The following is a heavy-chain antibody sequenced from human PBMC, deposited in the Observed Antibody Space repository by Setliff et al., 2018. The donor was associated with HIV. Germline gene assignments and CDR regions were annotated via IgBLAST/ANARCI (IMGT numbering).Heavy chain of an antibody. CDR2: IRSEAYGGTT. CDR3: TRWEGGYDYYYGMDV. Sequence: PGGSLRLSCTASGFTFGDYTMSWVRQAPGKGLEWVGLIRSEAYGGTTEYAASVKGRFTISRDDSKSIAYLQMNSLKSEDTAVYYCTRWEGGYDYYYGMDVWGQGTTVTVSS. V-gene: IGHV3-49*04. J-gene: IGHJ6*02. D-gene: IGHD1-26*01. CDR1: GFTFGDYT.